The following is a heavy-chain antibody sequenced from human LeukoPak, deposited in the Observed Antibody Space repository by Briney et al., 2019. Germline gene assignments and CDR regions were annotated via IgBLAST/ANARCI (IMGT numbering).Heavy chain of an antibody. J-gene: IGHJ6*03. CDR2: MNPNSGNT. CDR3: ARGEGAYYHYYYMDV. CDR1: GYTFTSYD. Sequence: GASVKVSCKASGYTFTSYDINWVRQATGQGLEWMGWMNPNSGNTGYAQKFQGRVTMTRNTSISAAYMELSGLTSDDTAVFYCARGEGAYYHYYYMDVWGKGTTVTVSS. V-gene: IGHV1-8*02.